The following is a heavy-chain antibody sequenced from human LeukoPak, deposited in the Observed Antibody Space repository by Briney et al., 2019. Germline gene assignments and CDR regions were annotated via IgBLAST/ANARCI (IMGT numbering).Heavy chain of an antibody. J-gene: IGHJ4*02. CDR2: IIPILGIA. Sequence: SVKVSCKASGGTFSSYAISWVRQAPGQGLEWMGRIIPILGIANYAQKFQGRVTMTEDTSTDTAYMELSSLRSEDTAVYYCATARGYSYGCWGQGTLVTVSS. CDR3: ATARGYSYGC. CDR1: GGTFSSYA. D-gene: IGHD5-18*01. V-gene: IGHV1-69*04.